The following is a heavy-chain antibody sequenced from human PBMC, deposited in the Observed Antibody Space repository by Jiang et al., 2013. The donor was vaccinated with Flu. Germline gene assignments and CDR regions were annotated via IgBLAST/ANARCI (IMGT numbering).Heavy chain of an antibody. CDR2: IWYDGSNK. CDR3: ARAGVEAVAGGYYYGMDV. D-gene: IGHD6-19*01. J-gene: IGHJ6*04. CDR1: GFTFSSYG. Sequence: GRSLRLSCAASGFTFSSYGMHWVRQAPGKGLEWVAVIWYDGSNKYYADSVKGRFTISRDNSKNTLYLQMNSLRAEDTAVYYCARAGVEAVAGGYYYGMDVWGKGTTVTVSS. V-gene: IGHV3-33*01.